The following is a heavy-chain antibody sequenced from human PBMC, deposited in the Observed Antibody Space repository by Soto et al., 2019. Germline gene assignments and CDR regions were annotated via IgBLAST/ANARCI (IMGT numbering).Heavy chain of an antibody. CDR1: GFTFSSYT. J-gene: IGHJ6*03. Sequence: GESRRRSCATSGFTFSSYTMSWVRQAPGKGLEWVSAISGSGGSTYYADSVKGRFTISRDNSKNTLYLQMNSLRAEDTAVYYCAKDWDCSSTSCYYYYYMDVWCQVTTVTVSS. CDR2: ISGSGGST. D-gene: IGHD2-2*01. CDR3: AKDWDCSSTSCYYYYYMDV. V-gene: IGHV3-23*01.